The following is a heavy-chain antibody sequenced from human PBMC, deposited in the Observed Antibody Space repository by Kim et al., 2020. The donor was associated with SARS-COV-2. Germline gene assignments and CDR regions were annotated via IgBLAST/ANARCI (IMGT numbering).Heavy chain of an antibody. CDR1: GDSVATDF. Sequence: SETLSLTCAVSGDSVATDFWTWVRQAPGKGLDWLGYVSYSGGSDYNPNLRGRLTISVDASRTHVSLRLTSLTAVDTGVYFCARAHQLAPRGYGMDVWGQGTPVIVSS. CDR3: ARAHQLAPRGYGMDV. CDR2: VSYSGGS. J-gene: IGHJ6*02. V-gene: IGHV4-59*02. D-gene: IGHD1-1*01.